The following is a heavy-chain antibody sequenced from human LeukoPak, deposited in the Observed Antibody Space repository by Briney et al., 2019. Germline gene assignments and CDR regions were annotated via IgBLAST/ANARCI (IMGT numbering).Heavy chain of an antibody. D-gene: IGHD2-2*01. J-gene: IGHJ5*02. CDR1: GFTFGDYA. CDR2: INHSGST. CDR3: ARGRVPAAIRGWFDP. Sequence: GSLRLSCTASGFTFGDYAMSWIRQAPGKGLEWIGEINHSGSTNYNPSLKSRVTISVDTSKNQFSLKLSSVTAADTAAYYCARGRVPAAIRGWFDPWGQGTLVTVSS. V-gene: IGHV4-34*01.